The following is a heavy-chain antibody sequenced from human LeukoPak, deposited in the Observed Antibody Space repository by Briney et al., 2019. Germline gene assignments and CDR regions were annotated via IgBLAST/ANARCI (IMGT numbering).Heavy chain of an antibody. CDR3: ASRRSGWYYFES. CDR2: ISDSGTT. Sequence: SSALFLSCTYSCCSISSYLWCWFQQPPPKLLGWTRNISDSGTTSYNPSLQRLVRISVDASNNQFSLTLSCVTAADTAAYYCASRRSGWYYFESWGQGTLVTVTS. V-gene: IGHV4-59*08. CDR1: CCSISSYL. D-gene: IGHD6-19*01. J-gene: IGHJ4*02.